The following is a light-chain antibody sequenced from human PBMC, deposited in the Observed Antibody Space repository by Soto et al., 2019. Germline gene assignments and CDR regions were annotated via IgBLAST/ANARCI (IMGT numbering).Light chain of an antibody. CDR3: QQYNTHWT. CDR1: QNVNIW. CDR2: KTS. J-gene: IGKJ1*01. Sequence: DIEVTQSPSTLSAYVGDRVIITCRASQNVNIWLAWYQQRPREAPKLLIYKTSSLESGVPSRLSGSGSGTEFTLTISSLEPDDFATYYCQQYNTHWTFGHGTKVDIK. V-gene: IGKV1-5*03.